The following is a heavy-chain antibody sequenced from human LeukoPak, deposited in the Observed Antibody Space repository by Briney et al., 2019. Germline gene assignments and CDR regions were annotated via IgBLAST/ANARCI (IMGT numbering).Heavy chain of an antibody. V-gene: IGHV1-2*04. D-gene: IGHD1-26*01. Sequence: ASVKVSCEASGYTFTDYYLHWVRQAPGQGLEWLGWIAPNSGGTYYAQQFQDWVTMTRDTSISTAYLDLNSLKSDDTAIYYCARGTELVGLLGDDAFDIWGQGTMVIVSS. CDR1: GYTFTDYY. CDR2: IAPNSGGT. J-gene: IGHJ3*02. CDR3: ARGTELVGLLGDDAFDI.